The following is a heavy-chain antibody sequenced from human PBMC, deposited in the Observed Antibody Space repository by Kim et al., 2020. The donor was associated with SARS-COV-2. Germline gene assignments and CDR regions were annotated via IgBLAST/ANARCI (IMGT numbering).Heavy chain of an antibody. CDR2: ISYDGSNK. V-gene: IGHV3-30*04. Sequence: GGSLRLSCAASGFTFSSYAMHWVRQAPGKGLEWVAVISYDGSNKYYADSVKGRFTISRDNSKNTLYLQMNSLRAEDTAVYYCANTMARMDVWGQGTTVTVSS. CDR3: ANTMARMDV. CDR1: GFTFSSYA. D-gene: IGHD3-10*01. J-gene: IGHJ6*02.